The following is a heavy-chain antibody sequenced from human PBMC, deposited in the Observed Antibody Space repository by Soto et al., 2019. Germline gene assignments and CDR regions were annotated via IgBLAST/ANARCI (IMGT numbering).Heavy chain of an antibody. Sequence: PGGSLRLSCAASGFTVSSNYMSWVRQAPGKGLEWVAVISYDRSNKYYADSVKGRFTISRDNSKNTLYLQMNSLRAEDTAVYYCARGGDVLEWLLSVVYWGQGTLVTVSS. V-gene: IGHV3-30-3*01. J-gene: IGHJ4*02. CDR2: ISYDRSNK. CDR1: GFTVSSNY. CDR3: ARGGDVLEWLLSVVY. D-gene: IGHD3-3*01.